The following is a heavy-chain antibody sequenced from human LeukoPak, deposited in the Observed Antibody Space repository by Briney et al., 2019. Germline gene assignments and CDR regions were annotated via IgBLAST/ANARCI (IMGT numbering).Heavy chain of an antibody. D-gene: IGHD2-2*01. CDR3: AKDQPAGKYGSSTSCVGPPFDY. J-gene: IGHJ4*02. CDR1: GFTLSRYV. CDR2: VSGIGGRT. V-gene: IGHV3-23*01. Sequence: GGSLSLLRSASGFTLSRYVMSWVGQAARKGLEWVSAVSGIGGRTYYADPVKGQFPISRDNSKNTLYLQMNSLRAEDTAVYYCAKDQPAGKYGSSTSCVGPPFDYWGQGTLVTVSS.